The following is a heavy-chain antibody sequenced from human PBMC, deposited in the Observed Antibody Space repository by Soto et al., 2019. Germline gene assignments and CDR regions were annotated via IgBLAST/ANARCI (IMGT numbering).Heavy chain of an antibody. CDR3: ARQIYDSDTGPNFQYYFDS. J-gene: IGHJ4*02. D-gene: IGHD3-22*01. V-gene: IGHV5-10-1*01. CDR1: GYSFAGYW. CDR2: IDPSDSQT. Sequence: PWESRKISCKVSGYSFAGYWTKWVRQKPGKGPEWMGRIDPSDSQTYYSPSFRGHVNISVTKSITTVFMQWSSLRASDTAMYYCARQIYDSDTGPNFQYYFDSWGQGTPVPVSS.